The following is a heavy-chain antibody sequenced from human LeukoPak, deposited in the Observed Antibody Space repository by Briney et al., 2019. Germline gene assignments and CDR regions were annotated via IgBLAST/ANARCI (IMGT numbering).Heavy chain of an antibody. CDR3: AKDLNWSGSPPNTFDY. D-gene: IGHD3-3*01. V-gene: IGHV3-23*01. CDR1: GFTFSSYA. CDR2: ISGSGGST. Sequence: GGSLRLSCAASGFTFSSYAMSWVRQAPGKGLEWVSAISGSGGSTYYAYSVKGRFPISRDNSRNTLYLHMNSLRAEDTAVYYCAKDLNWSGSPPNTFDYWGQGTLVTVSS. J-gene: IGHJ4*02.